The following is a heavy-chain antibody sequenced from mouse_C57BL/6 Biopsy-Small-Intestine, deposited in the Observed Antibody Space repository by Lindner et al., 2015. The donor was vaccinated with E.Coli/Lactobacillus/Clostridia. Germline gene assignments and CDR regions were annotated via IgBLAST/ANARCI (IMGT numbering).Heavy chain of an antibody. CDR3: ARGNNYDEGFAY. J-gene: IGHJ3*01. CDR2: IYPEDGDI. V-gene: IGHV1-82*01. D-gene: IGHD2-12*01. CDR1: GYAFNNFW. Sequence: VQLQESGPELVKPGASVKISCKASGYAFNNFWMNWVKQRPGKGLEWIGRIYPEDGDIIYNGKFKDKATLTVDKSSSTAYMQLNSLTSEDSAVYYCARGNNYDEGFAYWGQGTLVTVSA.